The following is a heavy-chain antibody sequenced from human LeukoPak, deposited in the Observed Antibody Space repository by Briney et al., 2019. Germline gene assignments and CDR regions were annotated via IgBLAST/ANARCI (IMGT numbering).Heavy chain of an antibody. CDR2: IYYSGST. CDR3: ARVHYYDSSGYWWGYYYMDV. J-gene: IGHJ6*03. V-gene: IGHV4-39*07. D-gene: IGHD3-22*01. CDR1: GGSISSSSYY. Sequence: SETLSLTCTVSGGSISSSSYYWGWIRQPPGKGLEWIGSIYYSGSTYYNPSLKSRVTISVDTSKNQFSLKLSSVTAADTAVYYCARVHYYDSSGYWWGYYYMDVWGKGTTVTVSS.